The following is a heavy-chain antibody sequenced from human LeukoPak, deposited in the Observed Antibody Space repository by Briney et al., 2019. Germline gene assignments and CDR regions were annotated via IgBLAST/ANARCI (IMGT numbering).Heavy chain of an antibody. J-gene: IGHJ3*02. D-gene: IGHD3-22*01. V-gene: IGHV4-39*07. CDR2: IYYNGST. Sequence: PSETLSLTCTVSGGSINGPSYYWAWIRQPPGKGLEWIGSIYYNGSTYYKSSLKSRVTISVDTSKNQFSLKLSSVTAADTAVYYCARRFAPHYYDSSGYFRAFDIWGQGTMVTVSS. CDR3: ARRFAPHYYDSSGYFRAFDI. CDR1: GGSINGPSYY.